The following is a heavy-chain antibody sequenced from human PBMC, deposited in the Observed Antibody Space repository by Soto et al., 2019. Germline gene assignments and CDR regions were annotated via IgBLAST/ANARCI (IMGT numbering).Heavy chain of an antibody. CDR2: INSDGSST. CDR3: ARVGYCARGVCPNFDF. Sequence: EVQLVESGGGLVQPGGYRRLSCAASGFTFSSYWMHWVRQAPGKGLVWVSRINSDGSSTSYADSVKGRFTISRDNARNTLYLQMNSLRDEDTAVYYCARVGYCARGVCPNFDFWGQGTMVTVSS. V-gene: IGHV3-74*01. CDR1: GFTFSSYW. D-gene: IGHD2-8*01. J-gene: IGHJ4*02.